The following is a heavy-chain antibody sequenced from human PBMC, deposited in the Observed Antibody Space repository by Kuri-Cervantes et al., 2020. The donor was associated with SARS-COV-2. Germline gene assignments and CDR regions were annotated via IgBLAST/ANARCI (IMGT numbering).Heavy chain of an antibody. Sequence: SGPTLVKPTQTLTLTCTFSGFSLSTSGVGVGWIRQPPGKALEWLALIYWGDDKRYGPSLKSRLTITKDTSKNQVVLTMTNMDPVDTATYYCARALGMGSFDYWGQGTLVTVSS. CDR3: ARALGMGSFDY. CDR2: IYWGDDK. CDR1: GFSLSTSGVG. V-gene: IGHV2-5*05. J-gene: IGHJ4*02.